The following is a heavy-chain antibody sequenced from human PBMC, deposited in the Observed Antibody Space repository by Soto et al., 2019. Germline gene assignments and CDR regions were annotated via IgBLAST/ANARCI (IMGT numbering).Heavy chain of an antibody. D-gene: IGHD2-15*01. CDR2: IVPSDSYN. CDR1: GYLFTHSW. Sequence: PVESLKLSWQCAGYLFTHSWISFLLQLRGHIVGWVGEIVPSDSYNHYSHSFQGHVTISADKSISTAYLQWSSLKASDTAMYDCAAGHVARNYCSGGSCAFVAFDIWGQGTMVTVSS. V-gene: IGHV5-10-1*01. CDR3: AAGHVARNYCSGGSCAFVAFDI. J-gene: IGHJ3*02.